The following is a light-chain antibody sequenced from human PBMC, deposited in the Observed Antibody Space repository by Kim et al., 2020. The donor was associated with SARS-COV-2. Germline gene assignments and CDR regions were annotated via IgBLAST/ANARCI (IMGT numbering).Light chain of an antibody. V-gene: IGLV2-8*01. CDR2: EVS. J-gene: IGLJ2*01. CDR3: SSYAGSKVA. Sequence: QSALTQPPSASGSPGQSVTISCTGTSSDVGGYNYVSWYQQHPGKAPKLMIYEVSKRPSGVPDRFYVSKSGITASLTVSGLQAEDEADYYCSSYAGSKVAFGGGTQLTVL. CDR1: SSDVGGYNY.